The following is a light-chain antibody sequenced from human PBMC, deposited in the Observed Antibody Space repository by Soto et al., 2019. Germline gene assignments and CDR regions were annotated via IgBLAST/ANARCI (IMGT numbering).Light chain of an antibody. V-gene: IGLV2-18*02. CDR1: SSDVGSYNR. CDR2: EVS. J-gene: IGLJ1*01. CDR3: SSYTSSSTLGV. Sequence: QCVLTQPPSVSGSPGQSVTISCTGTSSDVGSYNRVSWYQQPPGTAPKLMIYEVSNRPSGVPDRFSGSKSGNTASLTISGLQAEDEADYYCSSYTSSSTLGVFGTGTKVTVL.